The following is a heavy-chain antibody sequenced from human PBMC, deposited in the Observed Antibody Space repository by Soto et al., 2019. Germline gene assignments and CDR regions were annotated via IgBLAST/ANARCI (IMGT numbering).Heavy chain of an antibody. Sequence: SETLSLTCVVSGGSISRNNWWSWVRQPPGKGLEWIGKIYHSGSADYNPSLKSRATISVDKSKNQFFLTLSSVTAADTAVYYCARDSGDYRLNDAFDIWGQGTMVTVSS. CDR3: ARDSGDYRLNDAFDI. J-gene: IGHJ3*02. CDR2: IYHSGSA. D-gene: IGHD4-17*01. CDR1: GGSISRNNW. V-gene: IGHV4-4*02.